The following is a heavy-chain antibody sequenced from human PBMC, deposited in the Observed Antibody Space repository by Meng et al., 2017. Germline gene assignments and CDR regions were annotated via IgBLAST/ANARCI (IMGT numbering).Heavy chain of an antibody. Sequence: QVQRVQSGAEVKKPGSSVKVSCKASGGIFSSYAISWVRQSPGQGIEWMGGIIPICGTANYAQKFQGRVTITADESTSTAYMELSSLRSEDTAVYYCARDYGDYAWIAKRWFDPWGQGTLVTVSS. CDR3: ARDYGDYAWIAKRWFDP. D-gene: IGHD4-17*01. CDR1: GGIFSSYA. J-gene: IGHJ5*02. V-gene: IGHV1-69*01. CDR2: IIPICGTA.